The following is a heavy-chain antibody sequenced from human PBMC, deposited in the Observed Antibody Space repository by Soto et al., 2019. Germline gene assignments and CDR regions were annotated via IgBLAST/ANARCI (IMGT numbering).Heavy chain of an antibody. D-gene: IGHD3-3*02. CDR3: ARIRAENYYYYGMDV. Sequence: GESLKISCKGSGYSFTSYWIGWVRQMPGKGLEWMGIIYPGDSDTRYSPSFQGQVTISADKSISTAYLQWSSLKASDTAMYYCARIRAENYYYYGMDVWGQGTTVTVSS. CDR2: IYPGDSDT. CDR1: GYSFTSYW. V-gene: IGHV5-51*01. J-gene: IGHJ6*02.